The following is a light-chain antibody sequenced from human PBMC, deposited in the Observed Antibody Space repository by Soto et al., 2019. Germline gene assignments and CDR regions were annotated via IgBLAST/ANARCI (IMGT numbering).Light chain of an antibody. CDR3: QQYGSSPAT. J-gene: IGKJ1*01. CDR1: QSVSSN. Sequence: EIVLTQSPATLSLSPGARATLSCRASQSVSSNLAWYQQKPGQAPRLLIYGASTRATGIPARFSGSGSGTDFTLTISGLEPEDFAVYYCQQYGSSPATFGQGTKVDIK. V-gene: IGKV3-20*01. CDR2: GAS.